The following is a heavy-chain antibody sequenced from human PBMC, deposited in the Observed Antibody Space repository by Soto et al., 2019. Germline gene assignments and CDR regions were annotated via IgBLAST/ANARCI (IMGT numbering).Heavy chain of an antibody. V-gene: IGHV4-61*01. CDR2: ISYTGDT. CDR3: ARIVVGATVDL. D-gene: IGHD1-26*01. Sequence: PSETLSLTCSVSGDSVSSDRYFWTWIRQPPGKGLEWIVYISYTGDTNYNPSLKSRVTISVDTSRNQFSLTLTSVTAADTAVYFCARIVVGATVDLWGQGSLVTVSS. CDR1: GDSVSSDRYF. J-gene: IGHJ5*02.